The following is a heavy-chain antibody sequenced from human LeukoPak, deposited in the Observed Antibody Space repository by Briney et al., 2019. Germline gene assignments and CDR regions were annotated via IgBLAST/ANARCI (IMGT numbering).Heavy chain of an antibody. J-gene: IGHJ2*01. Sequence: GGSLRLSCAASGFTFSRYAMSWARQAPGKGLEWVAVISYDGSNKYYADSVKGRFTISRDNSKNTLYLQMNSLRAEDTAVYYWSASAPTPIYW. CDR3: SASAPTPIYW. V-gene: IGHV3-30*03. D-gene: IGHD3-3*01. CDR1: GFTFSRYA. CDR2: ISYDGSNK.